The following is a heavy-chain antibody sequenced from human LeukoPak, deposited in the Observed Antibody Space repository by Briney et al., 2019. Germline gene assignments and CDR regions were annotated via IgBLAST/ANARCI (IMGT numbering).Heavy chain of an antibody. Sequence: PGGSLRLSCAASGFTVTSNYMSWVRQAPGKGLEWVSVIYGGGSTYYADSVKGRFTISRDNSKNTLYLQMNSLRVEDTAVYYCAKGRGFRVWDPWDNWGQGTLITVSS. CDR3: AKGRGFRVWDPWDN. D-gene: IGHD3-16*01. CDR1: GFTVTSNY. J-gene: IGHJ4*02. CDR2: IYGGGST. V-gene: IGHV3-66*01.